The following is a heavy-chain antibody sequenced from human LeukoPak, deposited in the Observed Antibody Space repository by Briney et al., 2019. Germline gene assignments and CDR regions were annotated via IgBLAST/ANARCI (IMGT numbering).Heavy chain of an antibody. D-gene: IGHD4-23*01. V-gene: IGHV3-48*04. CDR3: ARDVTYHGGDWFDP. CDR2: ISSTASSI. Sequence: TGGSLRLSCAASEFTFSSYSMSWVRQAPGKGLEWVLYISSTASSIYYADSVKGRFTISRDNAKNSLYLQMNSLRAEDTAVYYCARDVTYHGGDWFDPWGQGTLVTVSS. J-gene: IGHJ5*02. CDR1: EFTFSSYS.